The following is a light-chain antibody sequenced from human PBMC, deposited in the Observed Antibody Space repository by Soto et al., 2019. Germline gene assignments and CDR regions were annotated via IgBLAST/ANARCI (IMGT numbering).Light chain of an antibody. Sequence: DIQMTQSPSFLSASVGDRVTISCRASQTITHSVNWYQHKPGKAPKLLIYAASSLQSGVPSRFSGSGSGTDFTLTISSLQPEDFAAYYCQQSDSNPRTFGQGTKVDI. CDR2: AAS. J-gene: IGKJ2*01. CDR1: QTITHS. CDR3: QQSDSNPRT. V-gene: IGKV1-39*01.